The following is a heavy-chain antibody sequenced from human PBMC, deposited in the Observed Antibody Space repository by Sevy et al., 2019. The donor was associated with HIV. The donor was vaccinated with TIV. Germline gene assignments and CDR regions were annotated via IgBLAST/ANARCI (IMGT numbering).Heavy chain of an antibody. D-gene: IGHD7-27*01. V-gene: IGHV3-72*01. CDR2: SRNKANSYTT. CDR1: GFTFSDHY. Sequence: GGSLRLSCAVSGFTFSDHYMDWVRRAPGKGLEWVGRSRNKANSYTTEYAASVKGRFTISRDDSKNSLDLQMNSLKTEDTAVYYCARASGPVYWYFDLWGRGTLVTVSS. CDR3: ARASGPVYWYFDL. J-gene: IGHJ2*01.